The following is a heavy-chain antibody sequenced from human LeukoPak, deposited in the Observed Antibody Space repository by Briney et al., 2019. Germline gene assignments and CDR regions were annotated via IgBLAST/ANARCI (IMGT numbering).Heavy chain of an antibody. CDR1: GYTFTSYG. V-gene: IGHV1-18*01. J-gene: IGHJ3*02. D-gene: IGHD6-13*01. CDR3: ARLAPLYSSSWYQSPCDAFDI. Sequence: ASVKVSCKASGYTFTSYGISWVRQAPGQGLERMGWISAYNGNTNYAQKLQGRVTMTTDTSTSTAYMELRSLRSDDTAVYYCARLAPLYSSSWYQSPCDAFDIWGQGTMVTVSS. CDR2: ISAYNGNT.